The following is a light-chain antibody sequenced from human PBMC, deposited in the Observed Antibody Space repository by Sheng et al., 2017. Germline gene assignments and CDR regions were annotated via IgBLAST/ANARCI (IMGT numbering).Light chain of an antibody. CDR3: MQSIQFPLT. CDR2: ELS. Sequence: VMTQTPPSLSVTPGQPASISCKSNRSLVHSDGKTYLHWFLQKAGRAPQLLIYELSNRFPGVPDRISGSGSGTDFTLKISRMEAADVGVYYCMQSIQFPLTFGGGTKVEI. V-gene: IGKV2D-29*01. CDR1: RSLVHSDGKTY. J-gene: IGKJ4*01.